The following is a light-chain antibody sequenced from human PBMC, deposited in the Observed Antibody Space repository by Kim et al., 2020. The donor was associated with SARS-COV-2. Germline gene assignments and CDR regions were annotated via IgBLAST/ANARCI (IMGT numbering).Light chain of an antibody. CDR1: QSVSSY. CDR3: QQRSGWPLT. Sequence: LSPGGRATLSCRASQSVSSYLAWYQQKAGQAPRLLIYDTSTRVTGIPARFTGSGSGTDFSLTISSLEPEDFAVYFCQQRSGWPLTFGGGTKVDIK. CDR2: DTS. V-gene: IGKV3-11*01. J-gene: IGKJ4*01.